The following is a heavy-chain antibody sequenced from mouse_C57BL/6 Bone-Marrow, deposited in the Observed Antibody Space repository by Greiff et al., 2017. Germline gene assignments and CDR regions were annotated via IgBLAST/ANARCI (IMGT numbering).Heavy chain of an antibody. J-gene: IGHJ2*01. CDR2: IYPGDGDT. D-gene: IGHD4-1*01. CDR1: GYAFSSSW. CDR3: ARANWEVDY. V-gene: IGHV1-82*01. Sequence: VQLQESGPELVKPGASVKISCKASGYAFSSSWMNWVKQRPGKGLEWIGRIYPGDGDTNYNGKFKGKATLTADKSSSTAYMQLSSLTSEDSAVYFCARANWEVDYWGQGTTLTVSS.